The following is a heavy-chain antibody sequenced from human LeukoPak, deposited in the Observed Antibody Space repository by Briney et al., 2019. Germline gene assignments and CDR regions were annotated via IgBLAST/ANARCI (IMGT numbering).Heavy chain of an antibody. CDR3: ERVVSGGSQAY. CDR2: IRQDGNEI. J-gene: IGHJ4*01. CDR1: GFSISTYW. Sequence: PGGSLRLSCVASGFSISTYWMSWVRQAPARGLEWVANIRQDGNEIHYLDSVKGRFTISRDNAKNSAYLQMNSLRAEDSAIYYCERVVSGGSQAYWGRGTLVTVSS. D-gene: IGHD2-8*02. V-gene: IGHV3-7*01.